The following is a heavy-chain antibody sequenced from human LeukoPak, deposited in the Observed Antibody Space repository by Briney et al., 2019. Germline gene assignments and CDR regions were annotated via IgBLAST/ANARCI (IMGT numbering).Heavy chain of an antibody. CDR1: GFTVSSNY. CDR3: ARDVPGGYDPGYFDY. J-gene: IGHJ4*02. Sequence: PGGSLRLSCAASGFTVSSNYMSWVRQAPGKGLEWVSVIYSGGSTYYADSVKGRFTISRDNSKNTLYLQMNSLRAEDTAVYYCARDVPGGYDPGYFDYWGQGTLVTVSS. V-gene: IGHV3-53*01. D-gene: IGHD5-12*01. CDR2: IYSGGST.